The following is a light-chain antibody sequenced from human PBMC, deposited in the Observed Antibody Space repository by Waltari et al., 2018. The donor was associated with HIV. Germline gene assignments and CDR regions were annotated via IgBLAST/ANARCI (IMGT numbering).Light chain of an antibody. V-gene: IGKV1-39*01. CDR2: AAS. Sequence: DIQMTQSPSSLSASVGDRVTITCRSSQSIRSNLNWYQQKPGKAPKLLIYAASSLQSGVPSRFSGSGSGTDFTLTISSLQPEDFAVYYCLQYAKSPRTFGQGTKVEIK. CDR3: LQYAKSPRT. J-gene: IGKJ1*01. CDR1: QSIRSN.